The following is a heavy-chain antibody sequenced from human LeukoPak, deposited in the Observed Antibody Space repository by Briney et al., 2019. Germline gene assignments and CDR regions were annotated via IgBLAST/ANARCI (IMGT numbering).Heavy chain of an antibody. CDR3: TTDTHYYDSSGYYYFAY. Sequence: GGSLRLSCAASGFTFSNAWMSWVRQAPGKGLEWVGRIKSKTDGGTTDYAAPVKGRFTISRDDSKNTLYLQMNSLKTVDTAVYYCTTDTHYYDSSGYYYFAYWGQGTLVTVSS. CDR2: IKSKTDGGTT. CDR1: GFTFSNAW. D-gene: IGHD3-22*01. J-gene: IGHJ4*02. V-gene: IGHV3-15*01.